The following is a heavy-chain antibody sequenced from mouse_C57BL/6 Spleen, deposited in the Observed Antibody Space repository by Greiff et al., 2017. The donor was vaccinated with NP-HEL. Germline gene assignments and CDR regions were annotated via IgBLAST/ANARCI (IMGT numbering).Heavy chain of an antibody. CDR2: IDPETGGT. CDR1: GYTFTDYE. V-gene: IGHV1-15*01. Sequence: VQGVESGAELVRPGASVTLSCKASGYTFTDYEMHWVKQTPVHGLEWIGAIDPETGGTAYNQKFKGKAILTADKSSSTAYMELRSLTSEDSAVYYCTKEGVSSGYAWFAYWGQGTLVTVSA. D-gene: IGHD3-2*02. CDR3: TKEGVSSGYAWFAY. J-gene: IGHJ3*01.